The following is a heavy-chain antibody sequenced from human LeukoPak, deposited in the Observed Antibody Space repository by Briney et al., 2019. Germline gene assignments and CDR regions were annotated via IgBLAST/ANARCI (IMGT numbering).Heavy chain of an antibody. CDR2: ISAHKGNT. CDR1: GYTFTNYG. CDR3: ARESSGFDFGANDY. J-gene: IGHJ4*02. Sequence: ASVKVSCKASGYTFTNYGMTWVRQAPGQGLEWMGWISAHKGNTDYAQKFQGRVTLTTDASTSTAYMELRSLRSDDTALYFCARESSGFDFGANDYWGQGTLVTVSS. D-gene: IGHD5-12*01. V-gene: IGHV1-18*01.